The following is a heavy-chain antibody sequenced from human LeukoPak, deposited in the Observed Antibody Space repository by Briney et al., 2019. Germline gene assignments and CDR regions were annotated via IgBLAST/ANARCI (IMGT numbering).Heavy chain of an antibody. Sequence: GGSLRLSCAASGFTFSSYSMNWVRQAPGKGLEWVSSISSSSSYIYYADSVKGRFTISRDNAKNSLYLQMNSLRAEDTAVYYCAKWKIPLYNDSSGYYFDYWGPGALVT. CDR2: ISSSSSYI. J-gene: IGHJ4*02. CDR1: GFTFSSYS. D-gene: IGHD3-22*01. V-gene: IGHV3-21*01. CDR3: AKWKIPLYNDSSGYYFDY.